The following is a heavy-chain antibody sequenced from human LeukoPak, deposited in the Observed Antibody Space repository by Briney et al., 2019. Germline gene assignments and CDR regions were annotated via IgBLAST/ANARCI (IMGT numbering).Heavy chain of an antibody. V-gene: IGHV4-31*03. D-gene: IGHD4-23*01. J-gene: IGHJ3*02. Sequence: SETLSLTCTVSGGSISSGGYYWSWIRQHPGKGLEWIGYIYYSGSTYYNPSLKSRVTISVDTSKNQFSLKLSSVTAADTAVYYCARDHAPAGLKVVNHAFDIWGQGTMVTVSS. CDR3: ARDHAPAGLKVVNHAFDI. CDR2: IYYSGST. CDR1: GGSISSGGYY.